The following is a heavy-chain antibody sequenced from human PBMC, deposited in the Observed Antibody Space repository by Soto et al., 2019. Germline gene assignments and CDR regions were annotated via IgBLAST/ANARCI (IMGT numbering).Heavy chain of an antibody. V-gene: IGHV2-5*02. CDR2: IYWDDDK. J-gene: IGHJ5*02. Sequence: SGPTLVNPTHTLTLTCTFSGFSLSTSGVGVGWIRQPPGKALEWLALIYWDDDKRYSPSLKSRLTITKDTSKNQVVLTMTNMDPVDTATYYCAHRLVDFWSGYPKDRGFDPWGQGTLVTVSS. CDR1: GFSLSTSGVG. D-gene: IGHD3-3*01. CDR3: AHRLVDFWSGYPKDRGFDP.